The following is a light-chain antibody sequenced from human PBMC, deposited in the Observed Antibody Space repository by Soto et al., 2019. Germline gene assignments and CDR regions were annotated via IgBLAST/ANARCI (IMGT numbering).Light chain of an antibody. CDR2: GAS. V-gene: IGKV3-15*01. J-gene: IGKJ1*01. Sequence: IVMTQSPATLSVSPGERATLSCRARQSVNSDLAWYQQKPGQAPRLLIYGASTRATGIPATFRGSGSGTDFTLTISSLPSEDFAVYYCQQYNKWPPWTFGQGTKVDIK. CDR3: QQYNKWPPWT. CDR1: QSVNSD.